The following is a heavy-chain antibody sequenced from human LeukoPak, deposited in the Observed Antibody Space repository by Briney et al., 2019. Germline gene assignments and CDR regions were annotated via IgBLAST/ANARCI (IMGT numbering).Heavy chain of an antibody. V-gene: IGHV3-11*01. CDR1: GFTFSDHY. CDR2: ISHNGNTV. Sequence: PGGSLRLSCAASGFTFSDHYMSWIRQAPGKGLEWVAYISHNGNTVYYADSVKGRFTISRDNAKKALYLQLNSLRVEDTAVYYCAKGHYYYDSSGYYHWGQGTLVTVSS. CDR3: AKGHYYYDSSGYYH. J-gene: IGHJ5*02. D-gene: IGHD3-22*01.